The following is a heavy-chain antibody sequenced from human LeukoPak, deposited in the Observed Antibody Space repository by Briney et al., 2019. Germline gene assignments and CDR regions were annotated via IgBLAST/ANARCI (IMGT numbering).Heavy chain of an antibody. CDR1: VFTFSYYA. CDR3: AKDRPNYYESNGHYYRLNGDY. J-gene: IGHJ4*02. D-gene: IGHD3-22*01. CDR2: ISSSGDVT. Sequence: PGGSLRLSCAASVFTFSYYAMSWVRQAPGKGPERVSSISSSGDVTFYTDPVKGRFTISRDNSKNTLYLQMNSLRAEDTAVYYCAKDRPNYYESNGHYYRLNGDYWGQGTLVTVSS. V-gene: IGHV3-23*01.